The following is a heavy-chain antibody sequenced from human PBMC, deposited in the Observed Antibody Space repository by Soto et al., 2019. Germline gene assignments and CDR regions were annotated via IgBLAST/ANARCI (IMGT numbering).Heavy chain of an antibody. CDR3: TRGPRPTSIGTGAF. CDR1: VFIVSMYW. J-gene: IGHJ4*02. D-gene: IGHD3-10*01. CDR2: ITDDGSTT. V-gene: IGHV3-74*01. Sequence: PGGSLRLSCETSVFIVSMYWMHWVRQVPGKGPQWVARITDDGSTTYYAASVEGRFTISRDNAKNALYLQMTSLRADDTAVFYCTRGPRPTSIGTGAFWGQGTLVTVS.